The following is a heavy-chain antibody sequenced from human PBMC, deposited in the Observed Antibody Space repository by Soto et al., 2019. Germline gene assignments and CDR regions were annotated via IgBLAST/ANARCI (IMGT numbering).Heavy chain of an antibody. V-gene: IGHV3-30-3*01. CDR3: AREGNPYYHDYSGPDY. CDR1: GFTFSSYA. CDR2: ISYDGSNK. J-gene: IGHJ4*02. D-gene: IGHD3-22*01. Sequence: GGSLRLSCAASGFTFSSYAMHWVRQAPGKGLEWVAIISYDGSNKYYADSVKGRFTISRDNSKNTQFLQMNSLRAEDTAAYYCAREGNPYYHDYSGPDYWGQGTPVTVSS.